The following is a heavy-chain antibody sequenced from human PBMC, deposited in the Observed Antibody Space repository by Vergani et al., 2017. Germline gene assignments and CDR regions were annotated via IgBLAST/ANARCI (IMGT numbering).Heavy chain of an antibody. CDR1: GFTFSSYG. CDR2: ISYDGSNK. CDR3: AKEIIITMVRGVIRAYGMDV. V-gene: IGHV3-30*18. Sequence: QVQLVESGGGVVQPGRSLRLSCAASGFTFSSYGMHWVRQAPGKGLEWVAVISYDGSNKYYADSVKGRFTISRDNSKNTLYLQMNSLRAEDTAVYYCAKEIIITMVRGVIRAYGMDVWGQGTTVTVSS. J-gene: IGHJ6*02. D-gene: IGHD3-10*01.